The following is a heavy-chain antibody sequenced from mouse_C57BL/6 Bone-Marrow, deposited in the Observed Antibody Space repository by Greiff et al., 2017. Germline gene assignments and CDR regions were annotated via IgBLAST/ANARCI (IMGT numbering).Heavy chain of an antibody. D-gene: IGHD1-1*01. CDR2: INPNYGTT. Sequence: EVQLQQSGPELVKPGASVKISCKASGYSFTDYNMNWVKQSNGKSLEWIGVINPNYGTTSYNQKFKGKATLTVDQSSSTAYMQINSLTSEDAAVXFCTRGIYYYGSSPFAYWGQGTLGTVSA. CDR1: GYSFTDYN. V-gene: IGHV1-39*01. J-gene: IGHJ3*01. CDR3: TRGIYYYGSSPFAY.